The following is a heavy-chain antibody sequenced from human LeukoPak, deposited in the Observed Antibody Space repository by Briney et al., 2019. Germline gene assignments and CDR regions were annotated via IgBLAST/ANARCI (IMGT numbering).Heavy chain of an antibody. D-gene: IGHD1-26*01. V-gene: IGHV4-59*08. J-gene: IGHJ5*02. CDR3: ARGGWELRGSWFDP. CDR1: GGSLNSYF. CDR2: IYYSGTT. Sequence: SETLSLTCTVSGGSLNSYFWSWIRQPPGKGLEWIGHIYYSGTTNYNPSLQSRFTISVDTSKNQFSLKLKSVTAADTAVYYCARGGWELRGSWFDPWGQGTLVTVSS.